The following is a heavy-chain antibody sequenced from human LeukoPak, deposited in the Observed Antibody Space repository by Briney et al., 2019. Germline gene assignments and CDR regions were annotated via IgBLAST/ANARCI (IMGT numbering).Heavy chain of an antibody. CDR1: GFTFSNYG. J-gene: IGHJ4*02. CDR3: ARNIRGYYFDY. D-gene: IGHD3-16*01. CDR2: LRNDGSTK. Sequence: TGGSLRLSCAASGFTFSNYGMHWVRQAPGQGLEWVALLRNDGSTKYYADSVKARFTISRDNSKNTLYLEMNSLRAEDTAVYYCARNIRGYYFDYWGQGTLVTVSS. V-gene: IGHV3-30*02.